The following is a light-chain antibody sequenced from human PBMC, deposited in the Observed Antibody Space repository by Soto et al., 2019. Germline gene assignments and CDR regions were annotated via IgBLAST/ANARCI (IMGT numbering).Light chain of an antibody. CDR2: KVS. Sequence: DVVMTQSPLSLPVTLGQSASISCRSGESLVYKDGETYLNWFHQRPGQPPRRLIYKVSRRDSGVPERFSGSGSGTDFTLKISRVEADDVGMYFCVQGIHWPYTFGQGTKLEIK. CDR1: ESLVYKDGETY. CDR3: VQGIHWPYT. V-gene: IGKV2-30*01. J-gene: IGKJ2*01.